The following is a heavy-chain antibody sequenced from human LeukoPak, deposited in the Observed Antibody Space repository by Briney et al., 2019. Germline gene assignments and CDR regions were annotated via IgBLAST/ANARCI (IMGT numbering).Heavy chain of an antibody. CDR2: ISAYNGNT. Sequence: ASVKVSFKASGYTFTSYGISWVRQAPGQGREWMGWISAYNGNTNYAQKLQGRVTMTTDTSTSTAYMELRSLRSDDTAVYYCARGGTGSGWCGVPFDYWGQGTLVTVSS. V-gene: IGHV1-18*01. D-gene: IGHD6-19*01. J-gene: IGHJ4*02. CDR1: GYTFTSYG. CDR3: ARGGTGSGWCGVPFDY.